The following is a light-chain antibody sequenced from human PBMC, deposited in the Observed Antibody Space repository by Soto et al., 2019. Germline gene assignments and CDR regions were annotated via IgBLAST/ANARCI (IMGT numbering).Light chain of an antibody. CDR3: LSYTSANTRV. Sequence: QSVLTQPASVSASPGQSITISCTGTSSDVGGYKFVSWYQHHPGKAPKLMIYEVNNRPSGVSNRFSGSKSGNTASLTISGLQPEDVADYYCLSYTSANTRVFGGGTQVTDL. J-gene: IGLJ3*02. CDR2: EVN. CDR1: SSDVGGYKF. V-gene: IGLV2-14*01.